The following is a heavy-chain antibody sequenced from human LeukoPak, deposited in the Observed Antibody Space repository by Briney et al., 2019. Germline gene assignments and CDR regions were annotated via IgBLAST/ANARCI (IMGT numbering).Heavy chain of an antibody. CDR3: AGGSGSYRNDY. D-gene: IGHD1-26*01. V-gene: IGHV3-11*04. CDR1: GFTFSDYY. J-gene: IGHJ4*02. CDR2: ISGSGNTV. Sequence: GGSLRLSCAVSGFTFSDYYISWIRQAPGKGLEWVSYISGSGNTVYYADSVRGRFTVSRDNAKNSLYLQMNSLRADDTAVFYCAGGSGSYRNDYWGQGTLVTVSS.